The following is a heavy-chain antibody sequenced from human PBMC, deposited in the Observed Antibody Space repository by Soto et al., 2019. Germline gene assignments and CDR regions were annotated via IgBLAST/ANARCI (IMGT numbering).Heavy chain of an antibody. CDR2: ISGSGGST. CDR3: AKAPNYYDSSGYYYGPISYGMDV. CDR1: EFTFSNYA. Sequence: GGSLRLSCAASEFTFSNYAMSWVRQAPGKGLEWVSAISGSGGSTYYADSVKGRFTISRDNSKDTLYLQMNSLRAEDTAVYYCAKAPNYYDSSGYYYGPISYGMDVWGQGTTVTVSS. J-gene: IGHJ6*02. D-gene: IGHD3-22*01. V-gene: IGHV3-23*01.